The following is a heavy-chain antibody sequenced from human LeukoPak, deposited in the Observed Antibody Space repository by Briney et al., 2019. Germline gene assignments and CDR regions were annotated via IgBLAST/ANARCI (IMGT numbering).Heavy chain of an antibody. J-gene: IGHJ5*02. CDR2: INPNSGGT. Sequence: ASVKVSCKASGYTFTGYYVHWVRQAPGQGLEWMGWINPNSGGTNYAQKFQGRVTMTRDTSISTAYMELSRLRSDDTAVYYCARDPTTTVTPSDPRFVGSGWFDPWGQGTLVTVSS. CDR1: GYTFTGYY. V-gene: IGHV1-2*02. D-gene: IGHD4-17*01. CDR3: ARDPTTTVTPSDPRFVGSGWFDP.